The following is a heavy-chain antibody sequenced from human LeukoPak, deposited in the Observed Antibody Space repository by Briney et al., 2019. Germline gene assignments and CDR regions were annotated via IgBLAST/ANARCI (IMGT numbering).Heavy chain of an antibody. CDR3: ARDLYIVVVPAAICPGY. Sequence: GASVKVSCKASGYTFTSYDINWVRQATGQGLEWMGWMNPNSGNTGYAQKFQGRVTMTRNTSISTAYMELSSLRSEDTAVYYCARDLYIVVVPAAICPGYWGQGTLVTVSS. CDR2: MNPNSGNT. CDR1: GYTFTSYD. D-gene: IGHD2-2*01. J-gene: IGHJ4*02. V-gene: IGHV1-8*01.